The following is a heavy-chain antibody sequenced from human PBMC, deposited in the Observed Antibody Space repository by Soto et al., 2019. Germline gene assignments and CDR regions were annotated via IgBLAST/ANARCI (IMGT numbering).Heavy chain of an antibody. D-gene: IGHD1-26*01. CDR2: LYTGTDT. CDR1: GFTVSSTY. V-gene: IGHV3-53*01. J-gene: IGHJ4*02. Sequence: EVQLVESGGGLIQPGGSLRLSCAASGFTVSSTYLTWVRQAPGKGLEWVAILYTGTDTVYADSVKGRFTISRDSSKNTFSLQMNSLRAEDTAMYFCARSHYTGTYSGRFLDYWGQGSLVTLSS. CDR3: ARSHYTGTYSGRFLDY.